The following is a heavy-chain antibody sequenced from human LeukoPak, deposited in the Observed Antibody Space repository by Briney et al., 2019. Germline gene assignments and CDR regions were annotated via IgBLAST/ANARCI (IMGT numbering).Heavy chain of an antibody. CDR3: ARDPNYDFWSGYYSYYYGMDV. CDR2: ISSSSSTI. CDR1: GFTFSSYS. V-gene: IGHV3-48*02. D-gene: IGHD3-3*01. J-gene: IGHJ6*02. Sequence: GGSLRLSCVASGFTFSSYSMNWVRQAPGKGLEWVSYISSSSSTIYYADSVKGRFTISRDNAKNSLYLQMNSLRDEDTAVYYCARDPNYDFWSGYYSYYYGMDVWGQGTTVTVSS.